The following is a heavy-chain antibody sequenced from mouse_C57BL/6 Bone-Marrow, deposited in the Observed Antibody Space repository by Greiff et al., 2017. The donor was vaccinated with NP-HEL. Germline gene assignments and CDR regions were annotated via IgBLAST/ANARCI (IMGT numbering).Heavy chain of an antibody. Sequence: VQVVESGGGLVKPGGSLKLSCAASGFTFSSYAMSWVRQTPEKRLEWVATISDGGSYTYYPDNVKGRFTISRDNAKNNLYLQMSHLKSEDTAMYYCGSYDYGGGAYWGPGTPVTVSA. V-gene: IGHV5-4*01. CDR1: GFTFSSYA. CDR2: ISDGGSYT. J-gene: IGHJ3*01. CDR3: GSYDYGGGAY. D-gene: IGHD2-4*01.